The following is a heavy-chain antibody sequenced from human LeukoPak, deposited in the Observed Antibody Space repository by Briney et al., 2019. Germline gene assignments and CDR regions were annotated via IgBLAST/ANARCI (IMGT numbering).Heavy chain of an antibody. CDR1: GFTFSSYA. J-gene: IGHJ4*02. Sequence: PGGSLRLSCAASGFTFSSYAMSWVRQAPGKGLEWVSAISGSGGSTYYADSVKGRFTISRDNSKNPLYLQMNSLRAEDTAVYYCAKDRYRSRDYFDYWGQGTLVTVSS. CDR2: ISGSGGST. CDR3: AKDRYRSRDYFDY. V-gene: IGHV3-23*01. D-gene: IGHD1-1*01.